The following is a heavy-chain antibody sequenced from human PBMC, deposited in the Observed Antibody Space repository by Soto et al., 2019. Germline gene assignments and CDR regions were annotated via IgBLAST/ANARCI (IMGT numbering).Heavy chain of an antibody. V-gene: IGHV1-18*01. CDR1: GYTFTSYG. J-gene: IGHJ3*02. Sequence: ASVKVSCKASGYTFTSYGISWVRQAPEQGLEWMGWISAYNGNTNYAQKPQGRVTMTTDTSTSTAYMELRSLRSDDTAVYYCARRYNWNDPSGAFDIWGQGTMVTVSS. D-gene: IGHD1-1*01. CDR3: ARRYNWNDPSGAFDI. CDR2: ISAYNGNT.